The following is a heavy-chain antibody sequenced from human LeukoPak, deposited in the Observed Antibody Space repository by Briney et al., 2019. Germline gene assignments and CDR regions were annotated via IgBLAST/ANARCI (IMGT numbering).Heavy chain of an antibody. CDR2: ISWNCCSL. V-gene: IGHV3-9*01. J-gene: IGHJ6*02. CDR1: GFTFDDYA. CDR3: TRDLMDYDVSTGLHHYYMDV. Sequence: GGSLSLSCAASGFTFDDYAMHWVRQAPGKGLEWVSGISWNCCSLGYADSVRGPFPTSRDNSKTPLCLQMNTLRVEDTAVYYCTRDLMDYDVSTGLHHYYMDVWGQGTTVTVSS. D-gene: IGHD3-9*01.